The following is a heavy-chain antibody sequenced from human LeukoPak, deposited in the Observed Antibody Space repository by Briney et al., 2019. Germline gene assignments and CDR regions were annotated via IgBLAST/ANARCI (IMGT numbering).Heavy chain of an antibody. J-gene: IGHJ5*02. CDR1: GGSISSSSYY. Sequence: SETLTLTCTVSGGSISSSSYYWGWIRQPRGKGLEWIGSIYYSGSTYYNPSLKSRVTISVDTSKNQFSLKLSSVTAADTAVYYCAREGVAARLTFWFDPWGQGTLVTVSS. D-gene: IGHD6-6*01. CDR2: IYYSGST. V-gene: IGHV4-39*02. CDR3: AREGVAARLTFWFDP.